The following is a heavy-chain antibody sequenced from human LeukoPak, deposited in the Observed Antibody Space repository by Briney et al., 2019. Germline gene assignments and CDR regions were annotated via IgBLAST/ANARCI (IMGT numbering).Heavy chain of an antibody. Sequence: GGSLRLSCAASGFTFSSSAMHWVRQAPGKGLEWVSFISRSSDLIYYADSVKGRFTISRDNAENSLYLQMNSLRVEDMAVYYCAKVKERXRDSSXYNDFXGQGTLVTVSS. V-gene: IGHV3-48*01. CDR2: ISRSSDLI. CDR3: AKVKERXRDSSXYNDF. CDR1: GFTFSSSA. D-gene: IGHD3-22*01. J-gene: IGHJ4*02.